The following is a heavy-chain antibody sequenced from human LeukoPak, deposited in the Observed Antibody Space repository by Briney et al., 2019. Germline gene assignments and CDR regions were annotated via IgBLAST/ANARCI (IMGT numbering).Heavy chain of an antibody. D-gene: IGHD3-10*01. CDR2: IYYSGST. Sequence: SETLSLTCTVSGGFISSYYWSWIRQPPGKGLEWIGYIYYSGSTYYNPSLKSRVTISVDTSKNQFSLKLSSVTAADTAVYYCARLPGFGELLSGLDYWGQGTLVTVSS. V-gene: IGHV4-59*12. CDR3: ARLPGFGELLSGLDY. CDR1: GGFISSYY. J-gene: IGHJ4*02.